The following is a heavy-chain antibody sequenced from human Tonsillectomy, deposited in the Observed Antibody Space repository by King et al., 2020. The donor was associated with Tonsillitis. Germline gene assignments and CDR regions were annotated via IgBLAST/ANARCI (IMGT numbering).Heavy chain of an antibody. J-gene: IGHJ4*02. V-gene: IGHV3-30*18. Sequence: QLVQSGGGVAQPGRSLRLSCAASGFTFSSYGMHWVRQAPGKGLEWVAVISYDGSNKYYPDSVKGRFTISRDNSKNTLYLQMNSLRAGDTAVYYCAEDSRGDLLDYLDYWGQGTLVTVSS. D-gene: IGHD1-26*01. CDR2: ISYDGSNK. CDR1: GFTFSSYG. CDR3: AEDSRGDLLDYLDY.